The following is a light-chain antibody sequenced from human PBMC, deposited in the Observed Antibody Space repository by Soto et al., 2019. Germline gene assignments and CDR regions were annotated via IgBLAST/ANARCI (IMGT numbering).Light chain of an antibody. V-gene: IGLV2-14*01. CDR2: EVV. Sequence: QSALTQPASVSGSPGQSITISCTGTSSDVGGYNYVSWYQHHPGKAPKLMIYEVVNRPSGVSNRFSGSKSGNTASLTISGLQAEDEADYHCSSYTSASTLLYLFGTGTKVTVL. CDR1: SSDVGGYNY. CDR3: SSYTSASTLLYL. J-gene: IGLJ1*01.